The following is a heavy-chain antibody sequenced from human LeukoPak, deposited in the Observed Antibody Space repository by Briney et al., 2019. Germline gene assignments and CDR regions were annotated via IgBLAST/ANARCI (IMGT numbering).Heavy chain of an antibody. CDR3: ARAAQEHPRMDV. Sequence: TGGSLRLSCVASGFTFSSYAMSWVRQAPGKGLVWVSRFKTDGSRPSYADSVKGRFTISRDNAENTLYLQMDSLRADDTAVYYCARAAQEHPRMDVWGKGTTVTVSP. V-gene: IGHV3-74*01. CDR1: GFTFSSYA. D-gene: IGHD1/OR15-1a*01. J-gene: IGHJ6*04. CDR2: FKTDGSRP.